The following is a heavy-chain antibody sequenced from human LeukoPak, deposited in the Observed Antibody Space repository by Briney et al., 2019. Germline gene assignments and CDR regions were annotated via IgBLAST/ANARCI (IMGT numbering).Heavy chain of an antibody. V-gene: IGHV1-2*02. CDR2: INPKSGGT. CDR3: ARDLGYYYDSSGYYYYYGMDV. CDR1: GYTFTGYY. D-gene: IGHD3-22*01. J-gene: IGHJ6*02. Sequence: ASVKGSCKASGYTFTGYYMHWVRQAPGQGLEWVGWINPKSGGTNYAQKFQGRVTMTRDTSISTAYMELSRLRSDDTAVYYCARDLGYYYDSSGYYYYYGMDVWGQGTTVTVSS.